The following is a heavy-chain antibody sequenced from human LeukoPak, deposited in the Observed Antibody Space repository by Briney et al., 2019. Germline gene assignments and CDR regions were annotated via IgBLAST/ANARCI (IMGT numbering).Heavy chain of an antibody. V-gene: IGHV4-59*01. CDR3: ARDSSGYTYRGDYYYYYMDV. CDR1: GGSISSYY. J-gene: IGHJ6*03. CDR2: IHYSGST. D-gene: IGHD3-22*01. Sequence: SETLSLTCTVSGGSISSYYWSWIRQPPGKGLEWIGYIHYSGSTNYNPSLKSRVTISVDTSKNQFSLKLSSVTAADTAVYYCARDSSGYTYRGDYYYYYMDVWGKGTTVTVSS.